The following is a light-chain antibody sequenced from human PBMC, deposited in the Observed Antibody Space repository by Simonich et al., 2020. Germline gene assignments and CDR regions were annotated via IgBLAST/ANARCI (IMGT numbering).Light chain of an antibody. CDR1: KLGDKY. J-gene: IGLJ3*02. V-gene: IGLV3-1*01. CDR3: QAWDSSTAV. Sequence: SYELTQPPSVSVSPGQTASITCSGDKLGDKYACWYQQKPGQSPGLVIYQDSKRRSGFPERFSGSNSGNTATLTISGTQAMDEADYYCQAWDSSTAVFGGGTKLTVL. CDR2: QDS.